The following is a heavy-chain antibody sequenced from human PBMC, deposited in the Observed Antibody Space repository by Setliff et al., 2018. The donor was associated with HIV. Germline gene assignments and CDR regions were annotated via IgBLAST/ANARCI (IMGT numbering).Heavy chain of an antibody. CDR1: GYIFIDYF. Sequence: ASVKVSCKASGYIFIDYFMHWVRQAPGQGLEWMGMINPRGGSTSYAQNFQGRVTMTRDTSTHTVYMELSSLRSEDTAVYYCAKDDRYYYDTSDSPSNWFDPWGQGSLVTVSS. D-gene: IGHD3-22*01. V-gene: IGHV1-46*01. J-gene: IGHJ5*02. CDR3: AKDDRYYYDTSDSPSNWFDP. CDR2: INPRGGST.